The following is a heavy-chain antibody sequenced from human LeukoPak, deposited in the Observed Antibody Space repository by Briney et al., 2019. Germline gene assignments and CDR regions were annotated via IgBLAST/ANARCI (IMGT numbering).Heavy chain of an antibody. V-gene: IGHV4-4*07. CDR2: IYTSGST. J-gene: IGHJ4*02. D-gene: IGHD3-10*01. CDR3: ARDAGSGSYYSPSYYFDY. Sequence: SETLSLTCTVSGGSISSYYWSWIRQPAGKGLEWIGRIYTSGSTNYNPSLKSRVTMSVDTSKNQFSLKLSSVTAADRAVYYCARDAGSGSYYSPSYYFDYWGQGTLVTVSS. CDR1: GGSISSYY.